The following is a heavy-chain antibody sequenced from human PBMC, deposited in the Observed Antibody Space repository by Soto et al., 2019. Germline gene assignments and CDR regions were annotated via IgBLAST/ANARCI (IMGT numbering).Heavy chain of an antibody. CDR3: VRSGHSFGVVV. V-gene: IGHV4-59*13. Sequence: PSETLSLTCSVSGASMTNNDGSGGWPSQGKGLEWIGYMFYTGRSNYNPSLKRRVAISIDTSKNQIYLNLRSVTAADTAVYYCVRSGHSFGVVVWGQGTLVTVPS. D-gene: IGHD3-16*01. J-gene: IGHJ4*02. CDR1: GASMTNND. CDR2: MFYTGRS.